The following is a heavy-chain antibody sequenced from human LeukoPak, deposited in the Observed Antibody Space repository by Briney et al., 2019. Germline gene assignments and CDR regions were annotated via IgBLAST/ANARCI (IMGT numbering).Heavy chain of an antibody. D-gene: IGHD6-13*01. V-gene: IGHV3-23*01. CDR2: ISGSGGST. CDR1: GFTFSSYA. J-gene: IGHJ5*02. CDR3: AKYSSSWSTYNWFDP. Sequence: GGSLRLSCAASGFTFSSYAMSWVRQAPGKGLEWVSAISGSGGSTYYADSVKGRFTISRDNSKNTLYLQMNSLRAEDTAVYYCAKYSSSWSTYNWFDPWGQGTVVTVSS.